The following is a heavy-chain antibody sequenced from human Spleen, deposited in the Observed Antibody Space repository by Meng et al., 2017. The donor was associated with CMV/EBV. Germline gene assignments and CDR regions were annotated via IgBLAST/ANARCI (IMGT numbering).Heavy chain of an antibody. V-gene: IGHV1-2*06. J-gene: IGHJ2*01. Sequence: QVQLVQSGAEVKKPWASVKVSCKSSGYTFTDYYIHWVRQAPGKELEWMGRINPNTGDTNYAPKFQGRVTMTRDTSIRTAYMELRRLRSDDTAVYYCARSRTGVVGYFDLWGRGALVTVSS. CDR1: GYTFTDYY. D-gene: IGHD7-27*01. CDR2: INPNTGDT. CDR3: ARSRTGVVGYFDL.